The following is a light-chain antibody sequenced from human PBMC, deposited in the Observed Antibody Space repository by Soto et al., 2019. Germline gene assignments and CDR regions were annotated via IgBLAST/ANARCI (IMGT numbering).Light chain of an antibody. J-gene: IGKJ1*01. CDR2: GAS. Sequence: IVMAQSPATLSVSPWERATLSCRASQSVSSNLAWYQQKPGQAPRLLIYGASSRATGVPARFSGSGSGTEFTLTISSLQSGDFAVYYCQQHDNWPSTFGQGTKVDIK. CDR1: QSVSSN. V-gene: IGKV3-15*01. CDR3: QQHDNWPST.